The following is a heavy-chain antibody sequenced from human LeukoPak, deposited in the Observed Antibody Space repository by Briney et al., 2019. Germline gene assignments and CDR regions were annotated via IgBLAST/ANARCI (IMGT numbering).Heavy chain of an antibody. J-gene: IGHJ5*02. Sequence: PGGSLRLSCAASGFTFSSRWMGWVRQAPGKGLEWVANIRNDGLTQYYLDSVKGRFTISRDNAKDSLSLQMNSLRAEDTAVYFCARHGDNCFDLWGQGTLVTVSS. CDR3: ARHGDNCFDL. CDR2: IRNDGLTQ. D-gene: IGHD4-17*01. CDR1: GFTFSSRW. V-gene: IGHV3-7*01.